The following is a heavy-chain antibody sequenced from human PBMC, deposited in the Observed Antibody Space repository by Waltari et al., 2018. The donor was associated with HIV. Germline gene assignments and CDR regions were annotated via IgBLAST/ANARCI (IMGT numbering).Heavy chain of an antibody. D-gene: IGHD4-17*01. CDR1: GFSFGDYA. CDR3: TRGTFTVTYYFDY. J-gene: IGHJ4*02. V-gene: IGHV3-49*03. CDR2: IRSKAYGGTT. Sequence: EVQLGESGGGLVQPGRSLRLSCANSGFSFGDYAMIWFRQAPGKGLEWVGFIRSKAYGGTTQYAASVKGRFTISRDDSKSIAYLQMNSLKTEDTALYYCTRGTFTVTYYFDYWGRGTLVTVSS.